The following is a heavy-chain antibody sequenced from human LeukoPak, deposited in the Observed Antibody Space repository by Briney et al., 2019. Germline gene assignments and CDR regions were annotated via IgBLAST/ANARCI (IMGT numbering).Heavy chain of an antibody. CDR3: TKDGAGTYYGMDV. CDR2: ISGSGDRT. V-gene: IGHV3-23*01. J-gene: IGHJ6*02. D-gene: IGHD1-26*01. CDR1: GFTFSTYA. Sequence: GGSLRLSCAASGFTFSTYAMSWVRQAPGKGLEWVSAISGSGDRTYDAVSVKGRFTISRDNSKNTMYLQMKSLRAEDTAIYYCTKDGAGTYYGMDVRGQGTTVTVSS.